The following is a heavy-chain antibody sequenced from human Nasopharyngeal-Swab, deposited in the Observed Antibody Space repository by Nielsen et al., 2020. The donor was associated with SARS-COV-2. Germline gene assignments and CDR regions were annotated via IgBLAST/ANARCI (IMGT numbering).Heavy chain of an antibody. J-gene: IGHJ3*02. CDR3: TRKISFDM. CDR1: GFGLSDFY. CDR2: IDPSGENK. Sequence: GGSLRLSCAASGFGLSDFYISWIRKAPGKGLEWIAYIDPSGENKNYAGSVKGRFTISRDNARNSVFLELNTLKADDSAVYYCTRKISFDMWGQGTKVTVSS. V-gene: IGHV3-11*01. D-gene: IGHD2-15*01.